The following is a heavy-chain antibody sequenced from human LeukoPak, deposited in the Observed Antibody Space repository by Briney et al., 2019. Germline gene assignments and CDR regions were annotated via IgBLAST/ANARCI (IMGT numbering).Heavy chain of an antibody. CDR2: IYSGGTT. J-gene: IGHJ4*02. V-gene: IGHV3-66*02. D-gene: IGHD2-15*01. Sequence: GGSLRLSCAASGFTVSSTYMTWVRQAPGKGLEWVSLIYSGGTTYHADSVKGRFTISRDNSKNTLYLQMNSLRVEDTAVYYCARAPPGYCSGSSCYPFDYWGQGTLVTVSS. CDR3: ARAPPGYCSGSSCYPFDY. CDR1: GFTVSSTY.